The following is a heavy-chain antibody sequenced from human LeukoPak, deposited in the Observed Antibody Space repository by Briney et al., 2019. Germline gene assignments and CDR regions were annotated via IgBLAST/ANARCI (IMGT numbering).Heavy chain of an antibody. CDR2: IYYSGST. V-gene: IGHV4-59*01. CDR1: GGPISSYY. D-gene: IGHD3-22*01. Sequence: SETLSLTCSVSGGPISSYYWSWIRQPPGKGLEWIGYIYYSGSTNYNPSLKSRVTISVDTSKNQFSLKLSSVTAADTAVYYCARSPYDSSGYYYVWGQGTLVTVSS. CDR3: ARSPYDSSGYYYV. J-gene: IGHJ4*02.